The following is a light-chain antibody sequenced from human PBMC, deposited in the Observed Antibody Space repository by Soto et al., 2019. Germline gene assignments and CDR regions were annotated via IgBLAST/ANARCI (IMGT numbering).Light chain of an antibody. Sequence: VFTRSRATLSLSPGERATLYCEASQRVSRGFLALYQRKRGLAPRLILYDTSFRATGIPDRFSGSGSGTVFTLTISRLDPEDFAVYYCQQYSSSPSFGQGTKVDIK. V-gene: IGKV3D-20*01. CDR1: QRVSRGF. J-gene: IGKJ1*01. CDR3: QQYSSSPS. CDR2: DTS.